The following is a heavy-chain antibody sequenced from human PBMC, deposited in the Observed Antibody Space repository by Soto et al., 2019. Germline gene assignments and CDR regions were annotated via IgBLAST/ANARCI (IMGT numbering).Heavy chain of an antibody. J-gene: IGHJ6*02. CDR3: ARASGSPVSGMDV. V-gene: IGHV1-69*02. D-gene: IGHD1-26*01. CDR1: GGTFSSYT. Sequence: QVPLVQSGAEVKKPGSSVKVSCKASGGTFSSYTISWVRQAPGQGLEWMGRIIPILGIANYAQKFQGRVTITADKSTSTAYMELSSLRSEDTAVYYCARASGSPVSGMDVWGQGTTVTVSS. CDR2: IIPILGIA.